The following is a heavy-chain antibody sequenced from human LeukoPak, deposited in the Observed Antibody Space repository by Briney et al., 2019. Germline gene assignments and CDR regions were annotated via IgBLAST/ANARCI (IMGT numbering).Heavy chain of an antibody. Sequence: GGSLRLSCAASGFTFSSYAMSWVRQAPGKGLEWVSAISGSGGSTYYADSVKGRFTISRDNSKNTLYLQMNSLRVEDTALYYCAKGSSSSRPYYFDYWGQGTLVTVSS. J-gene: IGHJ4*02. CDR3: AKGSSSSRPYYFDY. V-gene: IGHV3-23*01. CDR2: ISGSGGST. D-gene: IGHD6-6*01. CDR1: GFTFSSYA.